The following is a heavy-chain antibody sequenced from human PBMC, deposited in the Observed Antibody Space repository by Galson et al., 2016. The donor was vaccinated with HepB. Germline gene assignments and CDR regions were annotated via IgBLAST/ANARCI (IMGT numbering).Heavy chain of an antibody. CDR3: AKDGCTGDGFSEFDY. D-gene: IGHD7-27*01. CDR1: GFTFRRYA. J-gene: IGHJ4*02. Sequence: SLRLSCAASGFTFRRYAMNWVRQAPGKGLEWVSHISGSGGSRYYADSVKGRFTISRDSSKNTLYLQMNSLRVEDTAVYYCAKDGCTGDGFSEFDYWGQGTLVTASS. CDR2: ISGSGGSR. V-gene: IGHV3-23*01.